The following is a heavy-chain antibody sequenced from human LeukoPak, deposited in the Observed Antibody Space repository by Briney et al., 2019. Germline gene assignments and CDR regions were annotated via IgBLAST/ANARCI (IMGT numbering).Heavy chain of an antibody. CDR3: ARGPEYGGPDGY. Sequence: GGSLRLSCAASGFTFSSYSMNWVRQAPGKGLEWVSSISSSSSYIYYADSVKGRFTISRDNAKNSLYLQMNSLRAEDTAVYYCARGPEYGGPDGYWGQGTLVTVSS. CDR1: GFTFSSYS. CDR2: ISSSSSYI. D-gene: IGHD4/OR15-4a*01. J-gene: IGHJ4*02. V-gene: IGHV3-21*04.